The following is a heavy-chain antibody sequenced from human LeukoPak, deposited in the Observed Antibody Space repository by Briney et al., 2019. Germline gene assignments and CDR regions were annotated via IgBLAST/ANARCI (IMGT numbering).Heavy chain of an antibody. J-gene: IGHJ5*02. CDR3: ARVLVGGTNWFDR. V-gene: IGHV3-7*02. D-gene: IGHD1-26*01. Sequence: PGGSLRLSCAASGFTLSSYWMSWVRQAPGKGLEWVATINRDGGERYYVDSVKGRFTISRDNAKNSLYMQMNSLRAEDTSVYYCARVLVGGTNWFDRWGQGTLVTVSS. CDR1: GFTLSSYW. CDR2: INRDGGER.